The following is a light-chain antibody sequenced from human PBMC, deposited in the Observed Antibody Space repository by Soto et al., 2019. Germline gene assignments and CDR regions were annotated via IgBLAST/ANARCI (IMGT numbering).Light chain of an antibody. CDR1: SSDVGSYNF. CDR3: CSYAGRSTRV. J-gene: IGLJ2*01. CDR2: EVG. V-gene: IGLV2-23*02. Sequence: QSALTQPASVSGSLGQSITISCTGASSDVGSYNFVSWYQQHPGKAPKVIIYEVGKWPSGVSNRFSGSKSGNTASLTISGLQAEDEADYFCCSYAGRSTRVFGGGTKVTVL.